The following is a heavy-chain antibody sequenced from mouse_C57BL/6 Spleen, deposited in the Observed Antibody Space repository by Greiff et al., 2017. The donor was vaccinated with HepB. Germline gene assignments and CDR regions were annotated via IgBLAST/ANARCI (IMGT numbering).Heavy chain of an antibody. CDR3: ARDGDDYDEGFAG. CDR1: GYSITSGYY. J-gene: IGHJ3*01. V-gene: IGHV3-6*01. CDR2: ISYDGSN. Sequence: EVKLEESGPGLVKPSQSLSLTCSVTGYSITSGYYWNWIRQFPGNKLEWMGYISYDGSNNYNPSLKNRISITRDTSKNQFFLKLNSLTTEDTATYYGARDGDDYDEGFAGWGQGTLVTVSA. D-gene: IGHD2-4*01.